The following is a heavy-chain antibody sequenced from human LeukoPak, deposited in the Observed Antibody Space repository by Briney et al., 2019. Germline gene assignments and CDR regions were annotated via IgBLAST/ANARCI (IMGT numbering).Heavy chain of an antibody. CDR1: GGSISSHY. CDR2: IYYSGST. D-gene: IGHD6-13*01. Sequence: SETLSLTCTVSGGSISSHYWSWIRQPPGEGLEWIGYIYYSGSTNYNPSLKSRVTISVDTSKNQFSLKLSSVTAADTAVYYCARLSVAAAGTGLDYWGQGTLVTVSS. CDR3: ARLSVAAAGTGLDY. V-gene: IGHV4-59*11. J-gene: IGHJ4*02.